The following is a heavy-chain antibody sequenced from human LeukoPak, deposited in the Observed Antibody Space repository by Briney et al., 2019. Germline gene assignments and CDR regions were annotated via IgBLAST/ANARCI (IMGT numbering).Heavy chain of an antibody. Sequence: SVKVSCKASGGTFSSYAISWVRQAPGQGLEWMGRIIPILGIANYAQKFQGRVTITADKSTSTAYMELSSLRSEDTAVYYCRLQYSGSYPTWFDYWGQGTLVTVSS. J-gene: IGHJ4*02. CDR3: RLQYSGSYPTWFDY. CDR1: GGTFSSYA. D-gene: IGHD1-26*01. V-gene: IGHV1-69*04. CDR2: IIPILGIA.